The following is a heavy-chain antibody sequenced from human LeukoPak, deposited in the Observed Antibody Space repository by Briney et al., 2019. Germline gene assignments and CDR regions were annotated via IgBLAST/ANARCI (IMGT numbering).Heavy chain of an antibody. J-gene: IGHJ4*02. CDR2: IKSKTDGGTT. V-gene: IGHV3-15*05. CDR3: ARGGVYSTSAVDY. D-gene: IGHD6-6*01. CDR1: GFTFSNAW. Sequence: GGSLRLSCAASGFTFSNAWMSWVRQAPGKGLGWVGRIKSKTDGGTTDYAAPVKGRFTISRDDSKNTLYLQMNSLRAEDTAVYYCARGGVYSTSAVDYWGQGTLVTVSS.